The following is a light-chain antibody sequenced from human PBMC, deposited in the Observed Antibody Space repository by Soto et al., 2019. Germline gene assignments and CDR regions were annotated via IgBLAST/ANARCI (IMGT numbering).Light chain of an antibody. CDR1: RSDVGGYRY. CDR3: SSYTSTSTWV. CDR2: EVS. J-gene: IGLJ3*02. Sequence: QSALTQPASVSGSPGQSITISFTGTRSDVGGYRYVSWYQQSPGAAPILIIYEVSNRPSGISSRFSGSKSGNTASLIISGLQAEDEADYYCSSYTSTSTWVFGGGTKVTVL. V-gene: IGLV2-14*01.